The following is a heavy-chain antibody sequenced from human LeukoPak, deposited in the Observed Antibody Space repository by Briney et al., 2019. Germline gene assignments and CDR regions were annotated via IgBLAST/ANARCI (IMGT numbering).Heavy chain of an antibody. D-gene: IGHD7-27*01. Sequence: PGGSLRLSCAASGFAFNTYTMIWVRQAPGKGRDWVSFINTKSKTMYYTDSVRGRFTISRDNTKNSLYLQMNSLRAEDTALYYCVRDRNWGFDYWGQGTLVTVSS. CDR1: GFAFNTYT. CDR2: INTKSKTM. CDR3: VRDRNWGFDY. V-gene: IGHV3-48*01. J-gene: IGHJ4*02.